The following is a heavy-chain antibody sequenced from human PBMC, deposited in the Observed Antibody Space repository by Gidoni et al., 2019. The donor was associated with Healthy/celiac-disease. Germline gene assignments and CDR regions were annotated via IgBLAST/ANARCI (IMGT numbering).Heavy chain of an antibody. CDR1: GGSISSYY. Sequence: QVQLQASGPGLVKPSETLSLTCTVSGGSISSYYWSWIRQPPGKGLEWIGYIYYSGSTNYNPSLKSRVTRSVDTSKNQFSLKLSSVTAADTAVYYCARHSGSSGWVYFQHWGQGTLVTVSS. CDR3: ARHSGSSGWVYFQH. J-gene: IGHJ1*01. D-gene: IGHD6-19*01. V-gene: IGHV4-59*08. CDR2: IYYSGST.